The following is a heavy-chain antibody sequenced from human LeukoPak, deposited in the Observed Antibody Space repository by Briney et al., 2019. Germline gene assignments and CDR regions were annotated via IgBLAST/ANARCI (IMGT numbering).Heavy chain of an antibody. Sequence: SETLSLTCSVSGGSITGHYWSWIRQSPRKGLEWIGYIYYNGNTNYNPSLKSRVIILLDMSKNQFSLKLTSVTAADTAIYYCARYDPSDYATSGLYYGVYFDSWGQGTVVSVSS. CDR3: ARYDPSDYATSGLYYGVYFDS. CDR2: IYYNGNT. CDR1: GGSITGHY. D-gene: IGHD3-22*01. V-gene: IGHV4-59*08. J-gene: IGHJ4*02.